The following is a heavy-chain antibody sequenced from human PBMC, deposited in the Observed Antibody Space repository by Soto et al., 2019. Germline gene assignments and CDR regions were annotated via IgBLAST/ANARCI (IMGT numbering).Heavy chain of an antibody. D-gene: IGHD6-19*01. CDR2: TYYRSRWYN. Sequence: PSQTLSLTCAISGDSVSESSVSWNWIRQSPSRGLEWLARTYYRSRWYNDYAVSVRSRITVNPDTSKNQFSLQLTSVTPEDTAVYYCAGTTSHQWYYMDVWGKGTTVTVSS. CDR1: GDSVSESSVS. CDR3: AGTTSHQWYYMDV. V-gene: IGHV6-1*01. J-gene: IGHJ6*03.